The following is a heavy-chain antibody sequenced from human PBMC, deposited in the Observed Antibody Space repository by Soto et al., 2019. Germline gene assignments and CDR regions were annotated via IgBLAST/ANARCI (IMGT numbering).Heavy chain of an antibody. CDR2: INPSGGST. Sequence: ASGKVSCKASGYTFTSYYMHWVRQAPGQGLEWMGIINPSGGSTSYAQKFQGRVTMTRDTSTSTVYMELSSLRSEDTAVYYCAREGNTVVRGVIILDYSYYGMDVWGQGTTVTVSS. CDR1: GYTFTSYY. V-gene: IGHV1-46*01. CDR3: AREGNTVVRGVIILDYSYYGMDV. D-gene: IGHD3-10*01. J-gene: IGHJ6*02.